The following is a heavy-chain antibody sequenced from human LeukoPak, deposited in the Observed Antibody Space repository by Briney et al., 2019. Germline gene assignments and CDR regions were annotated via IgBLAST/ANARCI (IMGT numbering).Heavy chain of an antibody. J-gene: IGHJ4*02. CDR3: ARGDILTGPYYFDY. CDR2: TSYDGSNK. CDR1: RFSFSSDA. D-gene: IGHD3-9*01. Sequence: PGRSLRLSCAASRFSFSSDAMHWVRQAPGKGLEWVAVTSYDGSNKYYADSVKGRFTISRDNSKNTLYLQMSSQRAEDTAVYYCARGDILTGPYYFDYWGQGTLVTVSS. V-gene: IGHV3-30*15.